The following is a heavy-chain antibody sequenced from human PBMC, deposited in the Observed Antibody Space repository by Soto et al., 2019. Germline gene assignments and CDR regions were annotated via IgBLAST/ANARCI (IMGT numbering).Heavy chain of an antibody. D-gene: IGHD2-21*02. J-gene: IGHJ4*02. V-gene: IGHV1-46*01. Sequence: QVQLVQSGAEVKKPGASVKVSCKASGDTFTDYYIHWVRQAPGQGLEWMGTVNPSGGHTTYAQHFPGRMTMTRDTSTSTLYMELTSLTSEDTAVYYCARGGHVVVVTAALDYCGQGTLVTVSS. CDR1: GDTFTDYY. CDR2: VNPSGGHT. CDR3: ARGGHVVVVTAALDY.